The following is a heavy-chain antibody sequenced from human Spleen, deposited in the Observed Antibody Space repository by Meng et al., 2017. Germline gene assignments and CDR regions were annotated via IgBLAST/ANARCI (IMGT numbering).Heavy chain of an antibody. V-gene: IGHV1-2*06. J-gene: IGHJ4*02. D-gene: IGHD6-13*01. CDR1: GYTFPDYW. CDR2: INPKSGDT. CDR3: ARDEDISAAGNVFVDY. Sequence: ASVKVSCKASGYTFPDYWLHWVRRAPGQGLEWMGRINPKSGDTHYAQRFQGRVTMTGDTSISTAYMELSGLRSDDTAMYYCARDEDISAAGNVFVDYWGQGTLVTVSS.